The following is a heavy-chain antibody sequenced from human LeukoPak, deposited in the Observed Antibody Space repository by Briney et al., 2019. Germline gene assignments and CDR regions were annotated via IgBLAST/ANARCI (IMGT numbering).Heavy chain of an antibody. CDR2: MYHSGST. CDR1: GYSISSGYY. V-gene: IGHV4-38-2*01. J-gene: IGHJ6*03. D-gene: IGHD6-13*01. Sequence: SETPSLTCAVSGYSISSGYYWGWFRQPPGKGLEWIGCMYHSGSTYYNPSLKSRVTISVDTSKNQFSLKLSSVTAADTAVYYCARQGGSSSPYYYYYMDVWGKGTTVTVSS. CDR3: ARQGGSSSPYYYYYMDV.